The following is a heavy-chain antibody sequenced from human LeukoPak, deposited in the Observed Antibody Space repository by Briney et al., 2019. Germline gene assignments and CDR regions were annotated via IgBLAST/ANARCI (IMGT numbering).Heavy chain of an antibody. CDR3: ARSVLRFLEWLPVDY. J-gene: IGHJ4*02. D-gene: IGHD3-3*01. CDR2: ISYDGNNK. V-gene: IGHV3-30-3*01. CDR1: GFTFSSYA. Sequence: PGGSLRLSCAASGFTFSSYAIHWVRQAPGKGLEWVAVISYDGNNKYYADSVKGRFTISRDNAKNSLYLQMNSLRAEDTAVYYCARSVLRFLEWLPVDYWGQGTLVTVSS.